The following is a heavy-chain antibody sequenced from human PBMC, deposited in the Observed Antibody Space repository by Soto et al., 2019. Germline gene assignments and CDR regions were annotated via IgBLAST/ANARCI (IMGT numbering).Heavy chain of an antibody. D-gene: IGHD6-13*01. CDR1: GFTFNDHS. CDR3: AKDLRSTAWYSISLFDY. CDR2: ISWNGGSR. J-gene: IGHJ4*02. Sequence: EVQLVESGGGLVQPGRSLRLSCAASGFTFNDHSMHWVRQAPGKGLEWVSGISWNGGSRGYADSVQGRFTISRDNAKNSLYLQMNSLKPEDTALYYCAKDLRSTAWYSISLFDYWGQGALVTVSS. V-gene: IGHV3-9*01.